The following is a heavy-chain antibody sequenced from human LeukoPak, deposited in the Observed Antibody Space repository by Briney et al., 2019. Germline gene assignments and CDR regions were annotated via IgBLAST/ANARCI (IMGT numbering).Heavy chain of an antibody. CDR3: ARSDSGSYEYYFDY. CDR2: IYYSGST. Sequence: SETLSLTCTVSGGSISSYYRSWIRQPPGKGLEWIGYIYYSGSTNYNPSLKSRVTISVDTSKNQFSLKLSSVTAADTAVYYCARSDSGSYEYYFDYWGQGTLVTVSS. D-gene: IGHD1-26*01. J-gene: IGHJ4*02. CDR1: GGSISSYY. V-gene: IGHV4-59*01.